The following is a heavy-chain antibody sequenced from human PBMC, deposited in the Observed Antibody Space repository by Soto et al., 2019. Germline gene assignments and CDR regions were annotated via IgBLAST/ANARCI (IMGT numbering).Heavy chain of an antibody. CDR2: ISGSGGST. D-gene: IGHD2-15*01. Sequence: GGSLRLSCAASGFTFSSYAMSWVRQAPGKGLEWVSAISGSGGSTYYADSVKGRFTISRDNSKNTLYLQMNSLRAEDTAVYYCAKSGVVSGYCSGGSCLNAFDIWGQGTMVTVSS. CDR3: AKSGVVSGYCSGGSCLNAFDI. V-gene: IGHV3-23*01. J-gene: IGHJ3*02. CDR1: GFTFSSYA.